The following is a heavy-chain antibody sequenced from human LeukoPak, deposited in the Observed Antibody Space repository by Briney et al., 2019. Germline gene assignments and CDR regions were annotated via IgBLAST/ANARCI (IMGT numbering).Heavy chain of an antibody. D-gene: IGHD5-18*01. CDR1: GFTFSGFW. J-gene: IGHJ4*02. Sequence: GGSLRLSCAVSGFTFSGFWMSWSRQAPGKGLEWVAVIWYDGSNKYYADSVKGRFTISRDNSKNTLYLQMNSLRVEDTAFYYCARDLAYSRLDYWGQGMLVTVSS. CDR2: IWYDGSNK. CDR3: ARDLAYSRLDY. V-gene: IGHV3-33*07.